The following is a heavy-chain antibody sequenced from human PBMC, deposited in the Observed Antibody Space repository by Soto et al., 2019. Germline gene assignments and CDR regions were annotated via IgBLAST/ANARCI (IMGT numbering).Heavy chain of an antibody. CDR1: GGSISSDDYY. J-gene: IGHJ4*02. CDR3: ARSYSNLFDY. Sequence: QVQLQESGPGLVKPSQTLSLTCTVSGGSISSDDYYWSWIRQHPGKGLEWNVYIFYSGTTYYSPSLKGRVTISVDTSKNQFSLRLSSVTAADTAVYYCARSYSNLFDYWGQGTLVTASP. V-gene: IGHV4-31*03. D-gene: IGHD4-4*01. CDR2: IFYSGTT.